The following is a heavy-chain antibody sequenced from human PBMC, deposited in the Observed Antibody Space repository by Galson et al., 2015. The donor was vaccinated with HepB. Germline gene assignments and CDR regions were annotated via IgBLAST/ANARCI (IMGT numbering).Heavy chain of an antibody. Sequence: SVKVSCKASGYIFNNYGISWVRQAPGQGPEWMGWISAHNGKTKFAQKLQDRLTMTTDTSTSTAYLELRSLRSDDTAVYYCARDFSSRLADVNWFDPWGQGTLVTVSS. CDR3: ARDFSSRLADVNWFDP. D-gene: IGHD3-16*01. V-gene: IGHV1-18*01. CDR2: ISAHNGKT. CDR1: GYIFNNYG. J-gene: IGHJ5*02.